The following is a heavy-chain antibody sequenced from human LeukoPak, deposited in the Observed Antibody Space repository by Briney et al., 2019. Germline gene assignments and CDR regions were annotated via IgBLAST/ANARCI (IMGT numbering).Heavy chain of an antibody. Sequence: GGSLRLSCADSGFTLSTYAMSWVRQTPGKGLEWVAATSSSDAGTYHADSVRGRFTISRDNSKNTLYLQMNSLRAEDAAVYFCAKAPVTSCRGAYCYPFDSWGQGTLVTVSS. CDR2: TSSSDAGT. V-gene: IGHV3-23*01. CDR3: AKAPVTSCRGAYCYPFDS. J-gene: IGHJ4*02. D-gene: IGHD2-21*01. CDR1: GFTLSTYA.